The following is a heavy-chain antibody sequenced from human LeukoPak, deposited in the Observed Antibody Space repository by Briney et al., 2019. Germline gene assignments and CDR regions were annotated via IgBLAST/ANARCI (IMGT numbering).Heavy chain of an antibody. CDR3: ARTPPGYSSSWYWYY. J-gene: IGHJ4*02. CDR1: GGSISSSSYY. V-gene: IGHV4-39*07. CDR2: IYYSGST. Sequence: SETLSLTCTVSGGSISSSSYYWGWIRQPPGKGLEWNGSIYYSGSTYYNPSLKSRVTISVDTSKNQFSLKLSSVTAADTAVYYCARTPPGYSSSWYWYYWGQGTLVTVSS. D-gene: IGHD6-13*01.